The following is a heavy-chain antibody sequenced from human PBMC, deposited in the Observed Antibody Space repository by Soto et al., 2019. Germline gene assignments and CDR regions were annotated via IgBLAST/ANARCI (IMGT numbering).Heavy chain of an antibody. CDR3: ARAGAAPYYYYGMDV. D-gene: IGHD2-15*01. Sequence: QVQLVQSGAEVRKPGASVKVSCKASGYTFSTSGMSWLRQAPGQGLEWMGWISTYNGDTNDAPKFQDRVTMNSDTSTSTVYMELRSLRSADTAVYYCARAGAAPYYYYGMDVWGQGTRVTVSS. CDR1: GYTFSTSG. CDR2: ISTYNGDT. J-gene: IGHJ6*02. V-gene: IGHV1-18*01.